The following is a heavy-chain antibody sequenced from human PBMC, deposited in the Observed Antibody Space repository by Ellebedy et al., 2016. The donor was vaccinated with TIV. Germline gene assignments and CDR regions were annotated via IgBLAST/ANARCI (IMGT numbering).Heavy chain of an antibody. CDR3: ARRYYYDSSDYSYNWFHP. J-gene: IGHJ5*02. CDR1: GGSISSYY. V-gene: IGHV4-59*08. Sequence: MPSETLSLTCTVSGGSISSYYWSWIRQPPGKGLEWIGYIYNSGSTNYNPSLKSRVTISVDTSKNQFSLKLSPVTAADTAVYFCARRYYYDSSDYSYNWFHPWGQGTLVTVSS. CDR2: IYNSGST. D-gene: IGHD3-22*01.